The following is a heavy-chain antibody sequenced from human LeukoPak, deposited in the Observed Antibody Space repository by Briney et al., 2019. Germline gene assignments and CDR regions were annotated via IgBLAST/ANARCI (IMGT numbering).Heavy chain of an antibody. CDR3: ARVVQLTPPPSYYYYYYMDV. V-gene: IGHV4-59*01. CDR2: IYYSGST. D-gene: IGHD6-6*01. Sequence: SETLSLTCTVSGGSISSYYWSWIPQPPGKGLEWIVYIYYSGSTNYNPSLKSRVTISLDTSKNQFSLKLSSVTAADTAVYYCARVVQLTPPPSYYYYYYMDVWGKGTTVTVSS. CDR1: GGSISSYY. J-gene: IGHJ6*03.